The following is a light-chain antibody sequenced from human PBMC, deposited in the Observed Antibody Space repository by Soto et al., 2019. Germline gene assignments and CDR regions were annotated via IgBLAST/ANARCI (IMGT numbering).Light chain of an antibody. J-gene: IGKJ4*02. V-gene: IGKV1-39*01. Sequence: DIQMTKSPSSLSASVGDRVTINCRASQSISSYLSWYQQKAGKAPKLLINVASTLQSGVPSRFSGSGYGTDFTLAISSLQPEHFATYYCHQSSSSPQTFGGGTKVDI. CDR2: VAS. CDR1: QSISSY. CDR3: HQSSSSPQT.